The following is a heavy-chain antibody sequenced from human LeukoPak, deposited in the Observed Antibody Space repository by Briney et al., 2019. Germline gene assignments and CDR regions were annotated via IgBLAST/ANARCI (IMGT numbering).Heavy chain of an antibody. Sequence: SETLSLTRTVSGDSIPGDYWTWIRQPPGKGLEWTGYIYYTGTTNYNPSLKSRLTISVDMSKNQFSLNLSSMTAADTAVYYCARGYSGYEQNWFDPWGQGTLVTVSS. J-gene: IGHJ5*02. CDR2: IYYTGTT. D-gene: IGHD5-12*01. V-gene: IGHV4-59*01. CDR3: ARGYSGYEQNWFDP. CDR1: GDSIPGDY.